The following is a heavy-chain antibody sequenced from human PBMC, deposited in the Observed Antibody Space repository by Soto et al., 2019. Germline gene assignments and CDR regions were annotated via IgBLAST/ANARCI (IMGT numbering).Heavy chain of an antibody. CDR1: GYTFTNYA. CDR2: INAGNGNT. J-gene: IGHJ2*01. D-gene: IGHD2-21*02. V-gene: IGHV1-3*01. Sequence: SVKVSCKAAGYTFTNYAMHCLRQAPGKRLEWMGWINAGNGNTKYSQKFQGRVTITRDTSASTAYMELSSLRAEDTAVYYCAKGLAYCGGDCYSHFDLWGRGTLVTVSS. CDR3: AKGLAYCGGDCYSHFDL.